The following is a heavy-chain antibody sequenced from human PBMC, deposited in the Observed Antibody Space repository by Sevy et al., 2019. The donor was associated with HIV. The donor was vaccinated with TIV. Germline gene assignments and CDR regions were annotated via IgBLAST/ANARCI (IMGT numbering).Heavy chain of an antibody. D-gene: IGHD2-2*01. CDR3: AGNQAAYHTGFDP. J-gene: IGHJ5*02. Sequence: GGSLRLSCAASGFTFSNYEMNWVRQAPGKGLEWVSHITSSGSSTYYADSVKGSFTISNDYAKNSLYLQMHRLRVEDTAVYYCAGNQAAYHTGFDPWGQGTLVTVSS. V-gene: IGHV3-48*03. CDR1: GFTFSNYE. CDR2: ITSSGSST.